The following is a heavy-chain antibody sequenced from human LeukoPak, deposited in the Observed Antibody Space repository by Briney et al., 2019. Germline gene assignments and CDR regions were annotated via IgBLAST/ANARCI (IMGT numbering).Heavy chain of an antibody. Sequence: GGSLRLSCAASGFTFSSYRMSWVRQAPGKGLEWVANIKQDGSEKYYVDSVKGRFTISRDNAKNSLYLQMNSLRAEDTAVYYCATAYSGYDYFDYWGQGTLVTVSS. CDR1: GFTFSSYR. V-gene: IGHV3-7*01. CDR3: ATAYSGYDYFDY. J-gene: IGHJ4*02. CDR2: IKQDGSEK. D-gene: IGHD5-12*01.